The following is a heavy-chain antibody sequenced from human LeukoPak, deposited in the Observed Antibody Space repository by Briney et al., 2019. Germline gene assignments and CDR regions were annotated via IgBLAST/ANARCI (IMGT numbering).Heavy chain of an antibody. Sequence: PGGSLRLSCAASGFTFSSYAMSWVRQAPGKGLEWVSAISGSGGSTYYADSVKGRFTISRDNSKNTLYLQMNSLRAEDTAVYYCAKSVGDSKIYYYGMDVWGQGTTVTVSS. CDR3: AKSVGDSKIYYYGMDV. D-gene: IGHD4-17*01. CDR1: GFTFSSYA. CDR2: ISGSGGST. J-gene: IGHJ6*02. V-gene: IGHV3-23*01.